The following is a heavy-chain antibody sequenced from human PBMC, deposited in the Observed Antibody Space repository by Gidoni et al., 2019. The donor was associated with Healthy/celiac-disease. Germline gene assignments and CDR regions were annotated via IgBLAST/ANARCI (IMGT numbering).Heavy chain of an antibody. CDR1: GFTFSNAW. Sequence: AASGFTFSNAWMSWVRQAPGKGLEWVGRIKSKTDGGTTDYAAPVKGRFTISRDDSKNTLYLQMNSLKTEDTAVYYCTTPTPPGYYYGMDVWGQGTTVTVSS. J-gene: IGHJ6*02. CDR3: TTPTPPGYYYGMDV. CDR2: IKSKTDGGTT. V-gene: IGHV3-15*01.